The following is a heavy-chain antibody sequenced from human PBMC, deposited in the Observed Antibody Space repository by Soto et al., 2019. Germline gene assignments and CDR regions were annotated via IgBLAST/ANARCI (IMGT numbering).Heavy chain of an antibody. Sequence: SETLSLTCAVYGGSFSGYYWSWIRQPPGKGLEWIGEINHSGSTNYNPSLKSRVTISVDTSKNQFSLKLSSVTAADTAVYYCARQRYYYYYMDVWGKGTTVTVSS. CDR2: INHSGST. CDR3: ARQRYYYYYMDV. CDR1: GGSFSGYY. V-gene: IGHV4-34*01. J-gene: IGHJ6*03.